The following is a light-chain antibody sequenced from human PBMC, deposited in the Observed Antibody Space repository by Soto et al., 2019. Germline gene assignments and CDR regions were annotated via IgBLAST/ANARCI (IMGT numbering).Light chain of an antibody. Sequence: QSVLTQPPSVSGAPGQTVTISCAGSSSNIGAGYDIHWYQQLPGAVPKLLIYGNSNRPSGVPDRFFGSKSDTSASLAITGLQAEDEADYYCQSYDNSLRVSVFGGGTKVTVL. CDR2: GNS. V-gene: IGLV1-40*01. J-gene: IGLJ2*01. CDR1: SSNIGAGYD. CDR3: QSYDNSLRVSV.